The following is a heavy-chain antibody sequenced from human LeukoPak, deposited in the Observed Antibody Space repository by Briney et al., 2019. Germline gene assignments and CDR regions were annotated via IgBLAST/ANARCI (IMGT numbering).Heavy chain of an antibody. D-gene: IGHD2-15*01. CDR3: ARGWEWWDY. V-gene: IGHV3-53*01. CDR2: IYNSGTT. Sequence: GRSLRLSCAASGFSVSSNYMSWVRQAPGKGLEWVAVIYNSGTTKYADSVKGRFTIARDSSNNTLYLQMNSLRAEDTAVYYCARGWEWWDYWGQGSLVTVSS. J-gene: IGHJ4*02. CDR1: GFSVSSNY.